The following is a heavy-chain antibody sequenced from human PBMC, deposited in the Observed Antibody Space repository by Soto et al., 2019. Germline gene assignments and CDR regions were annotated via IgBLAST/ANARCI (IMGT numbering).Heavy chain of an antibody. J-gene: IGHJ4*02. Sequence: SVKVSCKASGGTFSSYAISWVRQAPGQGLEWMGGIIPIFGTANYAQKFQGRVTITADKSTSTAYMELSSLRSEDTAVYYCARAPLESCSGGSCYGLFGYWGQGTLVTVPS. CDR1: GGTFSSYA. D-gene: IGHD2-15*01. V-gene: IGHV1-69*06. CDR2: IIPIFGTA. CDR3: ARAPLESCSGGSCYGLFGY.